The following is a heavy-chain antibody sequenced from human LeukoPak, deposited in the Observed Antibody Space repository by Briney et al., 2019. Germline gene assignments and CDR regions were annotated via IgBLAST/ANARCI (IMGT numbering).Heavy chain of an antibody. CDR1: GGSISSGSYY. V-gene: IGHV4-61*02. CDR2: IYTSGIT. Sequence: SQTLSLTCTVSGGSISSGSYYWSWIRQPAGKGLEWIGRIYTSGITNYNPSLKSRVTISVDKSKNQFSLKLSSVTAADTAVYYCARDSSGYYYLFEYWGQGTLVTVSS. CDR3: ARDSSGYYYLFEY. D-gene: IGHD3-22*01. J-gene: IGHJ4*02.